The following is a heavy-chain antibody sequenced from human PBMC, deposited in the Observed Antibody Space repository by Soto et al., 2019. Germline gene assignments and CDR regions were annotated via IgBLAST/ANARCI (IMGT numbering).Heavy chain of an antibody. CDR3: AKEDSGFSGYMDV. D-gene: IGHD3-10*01. J-gene: IGHJ6*03. Sequence: EVQLVESGGGLVQPGRSLRLSCIASGFNFNDHGMHWVRQAPGKGLEWVSGITWHSDGMGYADSVKGRFTISRDNAMISLYLQMNSLRVEDTALYYCAKEDSGFSGYMDVWGKGTTVTVSS. CDR1: GFNFNDHG. V-gene: IGHV3-9*01. CDR2: ITWHSDGM.